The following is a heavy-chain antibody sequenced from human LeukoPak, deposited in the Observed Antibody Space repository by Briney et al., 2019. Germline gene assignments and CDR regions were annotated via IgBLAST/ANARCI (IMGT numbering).Heavy chain of an antibody. Sequence: PSETLSLTCTVSGGSISSSIYYWGWIRQPPGKGLEWIGSIYYSGSTYYNPSLKSRVTISVDTSKNQFSLKLSSVTAADTAVYYCARSDGSGSYYSNWFDPWGQGTLVTVSS. J-gene: IGHJ5*02. CDR2: IYYSGST. V-gene: IGHV4-39*01. D-gene: IGHD3-10*01. CDR3: ARSDGSGSYYSNWFDP. CDR1: GGSISSSIYY.